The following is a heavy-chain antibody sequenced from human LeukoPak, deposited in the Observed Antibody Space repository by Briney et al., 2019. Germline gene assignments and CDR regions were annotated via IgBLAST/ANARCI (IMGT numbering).Heavy chain of an antibody. V-gene: IGHV1-46*01. D-gene: IGHD6-6*01. CDR3: ARLYRIAARVGTARDY. CDR1: GYTFTSYY. J-gene: IGHJ4*02. Sequence: GASVKVSCTASGYTFTSYYMHWVRQAPGQGLEWMGIINPSGGSTSYAQKFQGRVTMTRDTSTSTVYMELSSLRSEDTAVYYCARLYRIAARVGTARDYWGQGTLVTVSS. CDR2: INPSGGST.